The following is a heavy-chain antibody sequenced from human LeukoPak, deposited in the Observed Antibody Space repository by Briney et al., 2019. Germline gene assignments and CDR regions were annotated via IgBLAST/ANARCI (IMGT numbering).Heavy chain of an antibody. Sequence: PSETLSLTCTVSGGSISSSSYYWGWIRQPPGKGLEWIGSIYYGGGTYYNPSLKSRVTISVDTSKNQFSLKLSSVTAADTAVYYCARVEYSSLINWFDPWGQGTLVTVSS. D-gene: IGHD6-6*01. CDR1: GGSISSSSYY. V-gene: IGHV4-39*07. CDR3: ARVEYSSLINWFDP. CDR2: IYYGGGT. J-gene: IGHJ5*02.